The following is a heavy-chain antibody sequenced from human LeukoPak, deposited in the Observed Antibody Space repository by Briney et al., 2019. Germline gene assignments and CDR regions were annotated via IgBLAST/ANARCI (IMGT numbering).Heavy chain of an antibody. D-gene: IGHD5-24*01. CDR1: GYTFTGYY. CDR3: ATFTRGRDGYNFDAFDI. J-gene: IGHJ3*02. CDR2: INPNSGGT. Sequence: ASVRVSCKASGYTFTGYYMHWVRQAPGQGLEWMGWINPNSGGTNYAQKFQGRVTMTRDTSISTAYMELSRLRSDDTAVYYCATFTRGRDGYNFDAFDIWGQGTMVTVSS. V-gene: IGHV1-2*02.